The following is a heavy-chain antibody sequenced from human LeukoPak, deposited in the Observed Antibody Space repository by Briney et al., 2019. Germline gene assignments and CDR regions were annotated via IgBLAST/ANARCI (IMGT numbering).Heavy chain of an antibody. J-gene: IGHJ3*02. CDR3: ASQGGDAFDI. CDR2: IYHSGST. Sequence: SETLSLTCAVSGGSISSGGYSWSWIRQPPGKGLEWIGYIYHSGSTYYNPSLKCRVTISVDRSKNQFSLKLSSVTAADTAVYYCASQGGDAFDIWGQGTMVTVSS. V-gene: IGHV4-30-2*01. CDR1: GGSISSGGYS. D-gene: IGHD3-16*01.